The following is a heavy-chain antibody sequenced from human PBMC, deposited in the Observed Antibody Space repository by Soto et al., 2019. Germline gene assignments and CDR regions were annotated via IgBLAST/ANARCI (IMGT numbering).Heavy chain of an antibody. CDR2: ISYDGSSQ. V-gene: IGHV3-30-3*01. CDR3: ARERTAAGTDIYYHGLDV. Sequence: QLQLVESGGGVVQPGRSLRLSCAASGFSFSFYAIHWVRQAPGKGLEWVAFISYDGSSQYYAESLKGRFTIYRDNSKNTVYLQMNSLRPEETSVYYCARERTAAGTDIYYHGLDVWGQGNTVTVSS. CDR1: GFSFSFYA. J-gene: IGHJ6*02. D-gene: IGHD6-13*01.